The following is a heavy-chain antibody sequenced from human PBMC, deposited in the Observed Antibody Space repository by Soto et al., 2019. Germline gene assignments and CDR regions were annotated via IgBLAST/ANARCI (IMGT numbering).Heavy chain of an antibody. D-gene: IGHD1-26*01. CDR1: GFPFSTNA. CDR3: AKDSPYSASYKEDGFDI. V-gene: IGHV3-23*01. Sequence: PGGSLRLSCAASGFPFSTNAMTWVRQAPGKGLEWVSIIGGDSRTTFYADSVNGRFTISRDNSKNTVFLQMNSLRAEDTAVYYCAKDSPYSASYKEDGFDIWGQGSLVTVS. CDR2: IGGDSRTT. J-gene: IGHJ3*02.